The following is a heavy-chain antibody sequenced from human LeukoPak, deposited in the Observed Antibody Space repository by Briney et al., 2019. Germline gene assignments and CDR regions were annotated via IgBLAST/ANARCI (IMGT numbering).Heavy chain of an antibody. J-gene: IGHJ3*02. V-gene: IGHV3-73*01. CDR1: GFTFSGSA. Sequence: GGSLRLSCAASGFTFSGSAMHWVRQASGKGLEWVGRIRSKANSYATAYAASVKGRFTISRDDSKNTAYLQMNSLKTEDTAVYYCTSAVLGAFAFDIWGQGTMVTVSS. CDR2: IRSKANSYAT. D-gene: IGHD3-3*02. CDR3: TSAVLGAFAFDI.